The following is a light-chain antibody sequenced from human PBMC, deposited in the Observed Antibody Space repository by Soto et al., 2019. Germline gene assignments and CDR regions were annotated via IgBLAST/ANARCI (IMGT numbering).Light chain of an antibody. V-gene: IGLV2-8*01. CDR1: SSNIGGNS. CDR3: SAYAGSNNFV. J-gene: IGLJ1*01. Sequence: QSVLTQPRSVSAAPGQKVTISCSGSSSNIGGNSVSWYQQLPGTAPKLIIYEVSQRPSGVPDRFSGSKSGNTASLTVSGLQTEDEADYYCSAYAGSNNFVFGSGTKVTVL. CDR2: EVS.